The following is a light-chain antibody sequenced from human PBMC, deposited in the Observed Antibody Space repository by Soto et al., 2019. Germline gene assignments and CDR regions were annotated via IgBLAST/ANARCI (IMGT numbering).Light chain of an antibody. Sequence: DIQMTQSPSTLSASVGDRVTITCRASQSISSWLAWYQQKPGKAPKLLIYQASSLDSGVPSRFSGSGSGTEFTLTISSLQPDDFATYYCQQYNSYSITFGQGTRLEIK. CDR1: QSISSW. V-gene: IGKV1-5*03. CDR3: QQYNSYSIT. J-gene: IGKJ5*01. CDR2: QAS.